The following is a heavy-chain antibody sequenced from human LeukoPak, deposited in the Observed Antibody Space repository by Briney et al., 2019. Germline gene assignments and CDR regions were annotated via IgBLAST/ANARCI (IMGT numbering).Heavy chain of an antibody. Sequence: SETLSLTCTVSGGSISSSSYYWGWIRQPPGKGLEWIGSIYYSGSTYYNPSLKSRVTISVDTSKNQFSLKLSSVTAADTAVYYCARYCSGGSCWRDAFDIWGQGTMVTVSS. CDR1: GGSISSSSYY. CDR2: IYYSGST. D-gene: IGHD2-15*01. J-gene: IGHJ3*02. CDR3: ARYCSGGSCWRDAFDI. V-gene: IGHV4-39*07.